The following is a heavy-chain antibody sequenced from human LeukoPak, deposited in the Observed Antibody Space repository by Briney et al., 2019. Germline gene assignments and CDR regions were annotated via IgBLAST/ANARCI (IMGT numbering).Heavy chain of an antibody. CDR2: IYSGGSR. CDR1: GFTVSSNY. CDR3: ARDLAFDI. Sequence: GGSLRLSCAASGFTVSSNYMSWVRQAPGKGLEWVSVIYSGGSRYYADSVKGRFTISRDNSKDTLYLQMNSLRAEDTAVYYCARDLAFDIWGQGTTVTVSS. V-gene: IGHV3-66*02. J-gene: IGHJ3*02.